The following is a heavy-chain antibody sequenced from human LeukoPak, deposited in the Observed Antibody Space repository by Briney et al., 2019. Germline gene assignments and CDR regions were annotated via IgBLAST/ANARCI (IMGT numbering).Heavy chain of an antibody. V-gene: IGHV4-59*08. Sequence: SDTLSLTCTVSGGSISSYHWSWIRQSPGKGLEWMGYIQYSGSTNRNPSLKSRVTISVDTSKNQSSLKLSSVTAADTAVYYCASLIYDSSGYYFDKWGQGTLVTVSS. J-gene: IGHJ4*02. CDR3: ASLIYDSSGYYFDK. CDR2: IQYSGST. CDR1: GGSISSYH. D-gene: IGHD3-22*01.